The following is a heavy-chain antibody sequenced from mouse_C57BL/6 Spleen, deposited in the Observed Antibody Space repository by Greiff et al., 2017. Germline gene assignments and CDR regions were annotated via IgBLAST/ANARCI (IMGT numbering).Heavy chain of an antibody. D-gene: IGHD2-5*01. J-gene: IGHJ3*01. CDR3: ATAYYSNGWCAY. Sequence: QVQLQQPGAELVKPGASVKMSCKASGYTFTSYWITWVKQRPGQGLEWIGDIYPGSGSTNYNEKFKSKATMTVDKSSSTAYMQLSSLTSEDSAVYYCATAYYSNGWCAYWGQGTLVTVSA. CDR1: GYTFTSYW. V-gene: IGHV1-55*01. CDR2: IYPGSGST.